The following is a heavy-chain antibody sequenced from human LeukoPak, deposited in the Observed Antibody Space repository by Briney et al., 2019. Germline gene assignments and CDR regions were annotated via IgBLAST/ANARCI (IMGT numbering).Heavy chain of an antibody. CDR2: ISTYNGKA. CDR3: AREAVTMIRGLIIIEYDYYGMDV. CDR1: GYSSTNYG. D-gene: IGHD3-10*01. Sequence: ASVKVSCKASGYSSTNYGISWVRQAPGQGLEWMGWISTYNGKANYAQKFQGRVTMTTDTSTSRAYMELRSLRSDDTAVYYCAREAVTMIRGLIIIEYDYYGMDVWGQGTTVTVSS. J-gene: IGHJ6*02. V-gene: IGHV1-18*01.